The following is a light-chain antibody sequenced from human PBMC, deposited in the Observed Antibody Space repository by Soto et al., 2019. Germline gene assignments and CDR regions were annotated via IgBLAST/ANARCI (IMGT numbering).Light chain of an antibody. Sequence: DIPMTQSPSTLSASIGDTVTITCRASQTINNWLAWYQQKPGKAPKVLIHKVSTLESGVPPRFSGSGSGTDFTLTISSLQPDDFATYFCQEYDTSFTWTFGQGTRVELK. CDR3: QEYDTSFTWT. V-gene: IGKV1-5*03. CDR2: KVS. CDR1: QTINNW. J-gene: IGKJ1*01.